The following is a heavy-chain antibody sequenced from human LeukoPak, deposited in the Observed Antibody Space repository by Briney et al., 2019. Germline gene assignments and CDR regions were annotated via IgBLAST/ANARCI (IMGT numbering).Heavy chain of an antibody. CDR3: AHSGLGYSSSWAFDY. D-gene: IGHD6-13*01. CDR1: GFSLSTSGVG. J-gene: IGHJ4*02. CDR2: IYWDDDK. Sequence: SGPTLVNPTQSLTLTCTFSGFSLSTSGVGVGWNRQPPGKDMEWLALIYWDDDKRYSPSLKSRLTITKDTSKNQVVLTMTNMDPVDTDTYYCAHSGLGYSSSWAFDYWGQGTLVTVSS. V-gene: IGHV2-5*02.